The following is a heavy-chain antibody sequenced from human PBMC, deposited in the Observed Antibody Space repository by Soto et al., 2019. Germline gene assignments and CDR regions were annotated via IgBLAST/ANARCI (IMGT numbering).Heavy chain of an antibody. D-gene: IGHD5-12*01. CDR1: GYTFTSYA. CDR3: ARDSSDIVATIRSYFDY. V-gene: IGHV1-3*01. Sequence: ASVKVSCKASGYTFTSYAMHWVRQAPGQRLEWMGWINAGNGNTKYSQKFQGRVTITRDTSASTAYMELSSLRSGDTAVYYCARDSSDIVATIRSYFDYWGQGTLVTVSS. CDR2: INAGNGNT. J-gene: IGHJ4*02.